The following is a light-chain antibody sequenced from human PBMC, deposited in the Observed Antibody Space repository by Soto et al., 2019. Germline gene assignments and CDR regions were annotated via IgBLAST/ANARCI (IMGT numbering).Light chain of an antibody. J-gene: IGKJ4*01. Sequence: EIVLTQSPATLSLFPGERATLSCRARQSVRTYLAWYQQKPGQAPRLLITDASNRATGIPARFSGSGSGTDYTLTSSRLEAEDSAVYSCHKRSNWPRTFGGGSKVDIK. V-gene: IGKV3-11*01. CDR3: HKRSNWPRT. CDR2: DAS. CDR1: QSVRTY.